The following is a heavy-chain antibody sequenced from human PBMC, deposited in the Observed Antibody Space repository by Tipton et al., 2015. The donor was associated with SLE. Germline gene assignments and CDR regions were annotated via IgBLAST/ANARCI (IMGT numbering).Heavy chain of an antibody. CDR3: ARVGSGWFHFDY. D-gene: IGHD6-19*01. J-gene: IGHJ4*02. CDR1: GYNLNAYY. CDR2: MNPNCGGT. Sequence: QLVQSGPEVKKSGASVKVSCKDSGYNLNAYYIHWARQAPGHGLEWMGQMNPNCGGTHYAQSFQGRVTMTGDTSVSTAYMELSGLRSDDTAVYFCARVGSGWFHFDYWGQGAQVTVSS. V-gene: IGHV1-2*06.